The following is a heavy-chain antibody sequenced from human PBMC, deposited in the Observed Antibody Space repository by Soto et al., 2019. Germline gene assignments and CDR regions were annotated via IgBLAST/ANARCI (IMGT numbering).Heavy chain of an antibody. CDR3: VRDDFGLGIEY. V-gene: IGHV3-74*03. Sequence: EVQLVESGGGLVHPGGSLTLSCAASGFTFSSYCMHWVRQVPGEGLVWVSHINSDGTHTTHADSVKGRFTISRNNAKNTLYLQMNSLRAEDTAVYYCVRDDFGLGIEYWGLGTLVTVSS. CDR1: GFTFSSYC. J-gene: IGHJ4*02. D-gene: IGHD1-26*01. CDR2: INSDGTHT.